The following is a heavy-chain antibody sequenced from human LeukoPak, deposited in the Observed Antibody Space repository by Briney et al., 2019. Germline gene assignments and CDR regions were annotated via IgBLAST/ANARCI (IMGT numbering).Heavy chain of an antibody. D-gene: IGHD2-15*01. J-gene: IGHJ4*02. Sequence: GGSLRLSCAASGFGFSYAWMSWVRQAPGKGLEWVANIKQDGSEKYHLDSVKGRFTISRDNAKNSMYLQMNSLRAEDSAVYYCARGYCSAGSCSRAPDFWGQGTLVTVSS. CDR1: GFGFSYAW. CDR2: IKQDGSEK. CDR3: ARGYCSAGSCSRAPDF. V-gene: IGHV3-7*04.